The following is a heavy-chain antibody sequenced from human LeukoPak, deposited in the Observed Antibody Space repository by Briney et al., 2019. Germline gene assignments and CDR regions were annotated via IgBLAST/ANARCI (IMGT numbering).Heavy chain of an antibody. CDR1: GGSISSYY. CDR3: ARVGNYYGSGSYYYYYYYGMDV. J-gene: IGHJ6*02. CDR2: IYYSGST. D-gene: IGHD3-10*01. V-gene: IGHV4-59*01. Sequence: SETLSLTCTVSGGSISSYYWSWIRQPPGKGLEWIGYIYYSGSTNYNPSLKSRVTISVDTSKDQFSLKLSSVTAADTAVYYCARVGNYYGSGSYYYYYYYGMDVWGQGTTVTVSS.